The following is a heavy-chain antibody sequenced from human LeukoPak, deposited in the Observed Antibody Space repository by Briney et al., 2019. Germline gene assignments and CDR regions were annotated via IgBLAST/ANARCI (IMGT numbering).Heavy chain of an antibody. CDR3: ARLNFGGWGSFYYYYIDV. D-gene: IGHD3/OR15-3a*01. V-gene: IGHV4-39*01. CDR1: GGSISSRSYF. J-gene: IGHJ6*03. CDR2: MFYSGSP. Sequence: SETLSLTCTVSGGSISSRSYFWGWIRQSPGKGLEWIASMFYSGSPHYNPSLQSRVTMSVDTSRDQFSLKLTSVTVADTAVYYCARLNFGGWGSFYYYYIDVWGKGTTVTVSS.